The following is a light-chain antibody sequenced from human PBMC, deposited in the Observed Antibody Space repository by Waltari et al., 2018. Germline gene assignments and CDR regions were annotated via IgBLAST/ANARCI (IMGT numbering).Light chain of an antibody. CDR1: SSDVGSYNY. CDR2: EVS. J-gene: IGLJ1*01. CDR3: SSYAGSNNLGLCV. V-gene: IGLV2-8*01. Sequence: QSALTQPPSASGSPGQSVTISCTGTSSDVGSYNYVSWYQHHPGKVPKLMIYEVSRRPSGVPVRFSGSNAGNTASLTVSGLQAEDEADYYCSSYAGSNNLGLCVFGTGTKVTVL.